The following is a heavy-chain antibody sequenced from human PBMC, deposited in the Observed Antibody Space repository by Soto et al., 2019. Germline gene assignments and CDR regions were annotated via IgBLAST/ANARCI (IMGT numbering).Heavy chain of an antibody. D-gene: IGHD3-22*01. J-gene: IGHJ4*02. CDR1: GYTFTSYG. CDR2: ISTYNGNT. Sequence: QVPLVQSGAEVKKPGASVKVSCKASGYTFTSYGISWVRQAPGQGLEWMGWISTYNGNTNYAQKLRGRVTMTTDTSTSTAYMELRSLRSDDTAVYYCARVPATGYYYDSSGYYYFDYRGQGTLVTVSS. V-gene: IGHV1-18*01. CDR3: ARVPATGYYYDSSGYYYFDY.